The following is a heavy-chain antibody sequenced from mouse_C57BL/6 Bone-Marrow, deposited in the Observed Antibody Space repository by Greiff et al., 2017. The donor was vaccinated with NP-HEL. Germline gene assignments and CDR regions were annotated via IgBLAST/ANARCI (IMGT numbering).Heavy chain of an antibody. Sequence: EVQRVESGGDLVKPGGSLKLSCAASGFTFSSYGMSWVRQTPDKRLEWVATISSGGSYTYYPDSVKGRFTISRDNAKNTLYLQMSSLKSEDTAMYYCARGYYSNYVWFAYWGQGTLVTVSA. CDR2: ISSGGSYT. V-gene: IGHV5-6*01. J-gene: IGHJ3*01. D-gene: IGHD2-5*01. CDR1: GFTFSSYG. CDR3: ARGYYSNYVWFAY.